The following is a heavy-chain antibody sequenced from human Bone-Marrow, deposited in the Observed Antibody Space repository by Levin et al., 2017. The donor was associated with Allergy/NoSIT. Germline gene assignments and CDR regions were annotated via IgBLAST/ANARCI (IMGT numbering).Heavy chain of an antibody. Sequence: GSLRLSCAASGFTFSSYAMSWVRQGPGKGLEWVSAISGSGDSTYYADSVKGRFTISRDNSKNTLSLQMHSVRGEDTAVYYCAKDQGVGINYFDPWGQGTLVTVSS. CDR3: AKDQGVGINYFDP. CDR2: ISGSGDST. D-gene: IGHD1-7*01. CDR1: GFTFSSYA. V-gene: IGHV3-23*01. J-gene: IGHJ5*02.